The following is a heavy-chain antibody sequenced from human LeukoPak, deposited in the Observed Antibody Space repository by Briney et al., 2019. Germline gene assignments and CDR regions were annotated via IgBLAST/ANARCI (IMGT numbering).Heavy chain of an antibody. CDR2: IYYSGST. Sequence: SETLSLTCTVSGGSISSYYWSWIRQPPGKGLEWIGYIYYSGSTNYNPSLKSRVTISVDTSKNQFSLKLNSVTAADTAVYYCARVLEGSSGQHWYFDLWGRGTLVTVSS. D-gene: IGHD6-19*01. CDR3: ARVLEGSSGQHWYFDL. J-gene: IGHJ2*01. CDR1: GGSISSYY. V-gene: IGHV4-59*08.